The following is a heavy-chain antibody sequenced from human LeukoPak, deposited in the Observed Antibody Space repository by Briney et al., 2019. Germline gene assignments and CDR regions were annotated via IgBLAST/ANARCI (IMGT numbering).Heavy chain of an antibody. CDR2: INWNGGST. V-gene: IGHV3-20*04. CDR3: ARNSGSRYYYYYYMEV. J-gene: IGHJ6*03. Sequence: PGGSLRLSCAASGFTFDDYGMSWVRQGPGKGLEWVSGINWNGGSTGYADSVKGRFTISRDNAKNSLYLQMNSLRAEDTALYYCARNSGSRYYYYYYMEVWGKGTTVTVSS. CDR1: GFTFDDYG. D-gene: IGHD1-26*01.